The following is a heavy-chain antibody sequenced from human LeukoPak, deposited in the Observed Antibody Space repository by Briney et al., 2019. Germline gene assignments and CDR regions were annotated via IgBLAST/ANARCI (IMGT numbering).Heavy chain of an antibody. D-gene: IGHD5-12*01. CDR1: GYTFTSYA. V-gene: IGHV1-3*01. Sequence: ASVKVSCKASGYTFTSYAMHWVRQAPGQRLEWMGWINAGNGNTKYSQKFQGRVTITRDTSASTAYMELSSLRSEDTAVYYCARVGEAEGWDYSGYDSRGPFDYWGQGTLVTVSS. CDR3: ARVGEAEGWDYSGYDSRGPFDY. J-gene: IGHJ4*02. CDR2: INAGNGNT.